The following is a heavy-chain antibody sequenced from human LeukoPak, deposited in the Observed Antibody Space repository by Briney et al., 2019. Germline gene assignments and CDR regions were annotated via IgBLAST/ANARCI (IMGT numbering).Heavy chain of an antibody. CDR1: GGSISSHY. V-gene: IGHV4-59*11. Sequence: PSETLSLTCTVSGGSISSHYWSWIRQPPGKGLEWIGYIYYSGSTNYNPSLKSRVTISVDTSKNQFSLKLSSVTAADTAVYYCARELLYSSGSYFDYWGQGTLVTVSS. D-gene: IGHD6-19*01. CDR2: IYYSGST. CDR3: ARELLYSSGSYFDY. J-gene: IGHJ4*02.